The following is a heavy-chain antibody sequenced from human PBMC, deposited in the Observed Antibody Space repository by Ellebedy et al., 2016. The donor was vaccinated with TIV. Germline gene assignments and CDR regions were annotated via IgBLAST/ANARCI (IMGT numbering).Heavy chain of an antibody. V-gene: IGHV3-48*03. CDR1: GFTFSSYE. CDR2: ISSRGNTI. CDR3: ARGPYSHYGMDV. J-gene: IGHJ6*02. Sequence: GESLKISCAASGFTFSSYEMNWVRQAPGKGLEWLSYISSRGNTIYYADSVKGRFTISRDNAKNSLYLQMSSLRAEDTAVYYCARGPYSHYGMDVWGQGTTVTVSS.